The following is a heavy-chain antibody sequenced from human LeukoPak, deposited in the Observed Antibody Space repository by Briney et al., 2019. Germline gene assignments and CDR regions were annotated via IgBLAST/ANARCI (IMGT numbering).Heavy chain of an antibody. J-gene: IGHJ6*03. D-gene: IGHD1-14*01. CDR3: AKDRGTYYYYYYYMDV. CDR2: ISSNGGST. Sequence: GGSLRPSCAASGFTFSTYGMHWVRQAPGKGLEYVSAISSNGGSTYYANSVKGRFTISRDNSKNTLYLQMNSLRAEDTAVYYCAKDRGTYYYYYYYMDVWGKGTTITVSS. V-gene: IGHV3-64*01. CDR1: GFTFSTYG.